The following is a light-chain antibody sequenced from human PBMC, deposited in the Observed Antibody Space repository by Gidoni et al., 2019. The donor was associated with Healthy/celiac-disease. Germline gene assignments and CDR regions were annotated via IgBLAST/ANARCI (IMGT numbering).Light chain of an antibody. CDR1: QSISSW. Sequence: DIQMTQSPSTLSASVGDRVTITCRASQSISSWLAWYQQKPGKAPKLLIYKASSLESGVPSRFSGSESGTKSTLTITALQPDNFATYYCQQYNIYPWTFGQGTKVEIK. CDR2: KAS. J-gene: IGKJ1*01. V-gene: IGKV1-5*03. CDR3: QQYNIYPWT.